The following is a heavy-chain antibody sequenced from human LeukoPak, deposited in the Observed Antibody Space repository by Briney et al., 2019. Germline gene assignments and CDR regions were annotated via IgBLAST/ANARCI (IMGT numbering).Heavy chain of an antibody. CDR1: GGTFSSYA. V-gene: IGHV1-69*13. CDR3: ARDGHGFLEWLLELDY. D-gene: IGHD3-3*01. CDR2: IIPIFGTA. Sequence: SVNVSCKASGGTFSSYAISWVRQAPGQGLEWMGGIIPIFGTANYAEKFQGRVTITADESTSTVYMELSSLRSEDTAVYYCARDGHGFLEWLLELDYWGQGTLVTVSS. J-gene: IGHJ4*02.